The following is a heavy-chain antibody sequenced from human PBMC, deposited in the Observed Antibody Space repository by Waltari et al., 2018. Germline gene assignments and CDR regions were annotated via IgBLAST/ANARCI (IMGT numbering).Heavy chain of an antibody. CDR2: GIPMVGLT. CDR1: GGTFRSYA. D-gene: IGHD4-17*01. J-gene: IGHJ6*03. V-gene: IGHV1-69*04. CDR3: ARTVTPGDYYYYYMDV. Sequence: QVQLVQSGAEVKKPGSSVKVSCKASGGTFRSYAISWGRQAPGQGLEWMGWGIPMVGLTNYAHKFQGKVTIAADESTSTAYMELRSLRSEDTAVYYCARTVTPGDYYYYYMDVWGKGTTVTVSS.